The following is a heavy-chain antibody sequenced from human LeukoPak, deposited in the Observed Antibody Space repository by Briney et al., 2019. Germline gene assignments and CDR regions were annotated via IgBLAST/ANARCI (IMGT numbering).Heavy chain of an antibody. CDR2: ISGSGGST. CDR1: GFAFSDYW. V-gene: IGHV3-23*01. J-gene: IGHJ4*02. Sequence: PGGSLRLSCVASGFAFSDYWMNWVRQAPGKGLEWVSAISGSGGSTHYADSVKGRFTISRDNSKNTLYLQMNSLRAEDTAVYYCAKGSASSGYFHYWGQGTLVTVSS. CDR3: AKGSASSGYFHY. D-gene: IGHD3-22*01.